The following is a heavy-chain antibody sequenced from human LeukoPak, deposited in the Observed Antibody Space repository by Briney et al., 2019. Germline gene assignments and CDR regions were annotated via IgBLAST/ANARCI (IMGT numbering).Heavy chain of an antibody. J-gene: IGHJ5*02. CDR1: GYTFTSYG. Sequence: ASVKVSCKASGYTFTSYGISWVRQAPGQGLEWMGWISAYNGNTNYAQKLQGRVTMTTDTSTSTAYTELRSLRSDDTAVYYCARDPPGGYCSSTSCTNWFDPWGQGTLVTVSS. V-gene: IGHV1-18*01. CDR2: ISAYNGNT. CDR3: ARDPPGGYCSSTSCTNWFDP. D-gene: IGHD2-2*01.